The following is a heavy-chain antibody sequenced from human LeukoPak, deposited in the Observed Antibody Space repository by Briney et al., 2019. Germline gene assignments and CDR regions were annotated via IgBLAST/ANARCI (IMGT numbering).Heavy chain of an antibody. CDR3: ARDCGYGDHPSWFDP. J-gene: IGHJ5*02. CDR2: ISSSSSYI. D-gene: IGHD5-12*01. CDR1: GFTFSSYS. V-gene: IGHV3-21*01. Sequence: GGSLRLSCAASGFTFSSYSMNWVRQAPGKGLEWVSSISSSSSYIYYADSVKGRFTISRDNAKNSLYLQMNSLRAEDTAVYYCARDCGYGDHPSWFDPWGQGTQVTVSS.